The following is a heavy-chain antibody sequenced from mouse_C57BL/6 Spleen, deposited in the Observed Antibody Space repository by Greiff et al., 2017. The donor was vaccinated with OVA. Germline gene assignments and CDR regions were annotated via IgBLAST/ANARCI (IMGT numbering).Heavy chain of an antibody. CDR3: ARYSLLYCFDY. CDR1: GYTFTSYW. CDR2: IDPSDSYT. Sequence: QVQLQQPGAELVMPGASVKLSCKASGYTFTSYWMHWVKQRPGQGLEWIGEIDPSDSYTNYNQKFKGKSTLTVAKSSCTAFMQLSSLTSEDATVYFCARYSLLYCFDYWGQGTTLTVSS. D-gene: IGHD6-1*01. J-gene: IGHJ2*01. V-gene: IGHV1-69*01.